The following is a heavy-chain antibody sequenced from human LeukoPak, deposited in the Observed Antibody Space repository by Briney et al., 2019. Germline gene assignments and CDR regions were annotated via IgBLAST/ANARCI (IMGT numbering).Heavy chain of an antibody. CDR2: ISAYNGNT. D-gene: IGHD6-13*01. CDR3: ARDPIPSSSNWFDP. Sequence: GASVKVSCKASGYTFTSYGISWVRQAPGQGLEWMGWISAYNGNTNYAQKLQGRVTMTTDTSTSTAYMELRSLRSDDTAVYYCARDPIPSSSNWFDPWGQGTLVTVSS. J-gene: IGHJ5*02. CDR1: GYTFTSYG. V-gene: IGHV1-18*01.